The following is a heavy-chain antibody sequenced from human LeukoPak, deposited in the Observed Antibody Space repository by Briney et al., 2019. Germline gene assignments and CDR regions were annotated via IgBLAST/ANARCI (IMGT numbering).Heavy chain of an antibody. CDR1: GFTVSSNY. Sequence: PGGSLRLSCAASGFTVSSNYMSWVRQAPGKGLEWVSVIYSGGSTYYADSVKGRFTISRDNSKNTPYLQMNSLRAEDTAVYYCARDVGDNDFDYWGQGTLVTVSS. J-gene: IGHJ4*02. D-gene: IGHD3-16*01. CDR3: ARDVGDNDFDY. V-gene: IGHV3-66*01. CDR2: IYSGGST.